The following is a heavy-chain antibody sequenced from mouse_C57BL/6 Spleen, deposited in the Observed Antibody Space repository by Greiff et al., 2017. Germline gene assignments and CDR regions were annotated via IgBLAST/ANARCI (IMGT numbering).Heavy chain of an antibody. D-gene: IGHD1-1*01. CDR1: GYTFTSYW. CDR3: ARRVFYGSDYAMDS. CDR2: IDPSDSET. V-gene: IGHV1-52*01. Sequence: QVQLQQSGAELVRPGSSVKLSCKASGYTFTSYWMHWVKQRPIQGLEWIGNIDPSDSETHYNQKFKDKATLTVDKSSSTAYMQLSSLTSEDSAVYYCARRVFYGSDYAMDSWGPGTSVTVSS. J-gene: IGHJ4*01.